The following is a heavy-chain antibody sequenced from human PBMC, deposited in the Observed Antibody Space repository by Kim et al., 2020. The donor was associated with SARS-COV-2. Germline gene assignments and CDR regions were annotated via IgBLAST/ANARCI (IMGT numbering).Heavy chain of an antibody. J-gene: IGHJ6*02. CDR2: ISPYNGKT. CDR3: AREERYYYFTMDV. CDR1: GYTFTNFG. V-gene: IGHV1-18*01. Sequence: ASVKVSCKASGYTFTNFGISWVRQAPGHGLEWMGWISPYNGKTDYAQKFQGRVTMTTDTSTSTAYMELRSLSSDDTAIFYCAREERYYYFTMDVWGQGTPVTVSS. D-gene: IGHD1-1*01.